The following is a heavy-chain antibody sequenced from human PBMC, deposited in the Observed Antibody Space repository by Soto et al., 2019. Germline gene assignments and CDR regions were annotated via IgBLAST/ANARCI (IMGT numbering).Heavy chain of an antibody. V-gene: IGHV1-18*04. J-gene: IGHJ4*02. CDR2: ISAYNGNT. D-gene: IGHD3-22*01. Sequence: GASVKVSCKASGYTFTSYGISWVRQAPGQGLEWMGWISAYNGNTNYAQKLQGRVTMTTDTSTSTAHMELRSLRSDDTAVYYCARERRAHYYDSSGYYLDYWGQGTLVTVSS. CDR3: ARERRAHYYDSSGYYLDY. CDR1: GYTFTSYG.